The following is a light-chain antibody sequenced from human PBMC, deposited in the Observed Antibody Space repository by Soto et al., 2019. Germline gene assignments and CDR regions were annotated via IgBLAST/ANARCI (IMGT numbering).Light chain of an antibody. Sequence: QSVLTQPASVSGSPGQSITISCTGTTSDVGGYDYVSWYQQHPGQAPKLLIYEVSNRPSGVSHRFSGSKSGNTASLSISGLQAEDEADYYYYSFTTGKTLYVSGTGTKVTVL. CDR3: YSFTTGKTLYV. CDR2: EVS. J-gene: IGLJ1*01. CDR1: TSDVGGYDY. V-gene: IGLV2-14*01.